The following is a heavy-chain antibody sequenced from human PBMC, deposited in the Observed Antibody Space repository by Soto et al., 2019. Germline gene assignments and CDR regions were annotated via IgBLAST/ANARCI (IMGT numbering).Heavy chain of an antibody. CDR3: ARGDYFDSSGPFSDAFDV. D-gene: IGHD3-22*01. CDR2: IKQDGSEK. CDR1: GFTFSSYW. J-gene: IGHJ3*01. V-gene: IGHV3-7*04. Sequence: LRLSCAASGFTFSSYWMSWVRQAPGKGLEWVANIKQDGSEKWYVDSVKGRFAISRDNAKNSLYLQMNNLRADDTAVYYCARGDYFDSSGPFSDAFDVWGQGTMVTVSS.